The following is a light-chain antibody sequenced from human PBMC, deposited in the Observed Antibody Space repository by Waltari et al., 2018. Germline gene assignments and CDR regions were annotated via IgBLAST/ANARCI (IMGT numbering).Light chain of an antibody. CDR3: SSRDIRGIQLL. V-gene: IGLV3-19*01. CDR2: GKN. CDR1: SLNRYY. Sequence: SYELTQDPAVSVALGQTVRITCQGDSLNRYYATCYQQRAGQAPLLVIYGKNKRPSGIPDRFSGSSLGDTSSLTITAARAEDEADYYCSSRDIRGIQLLFGGGTKLTVL. J-gene: IGLJ3*02.